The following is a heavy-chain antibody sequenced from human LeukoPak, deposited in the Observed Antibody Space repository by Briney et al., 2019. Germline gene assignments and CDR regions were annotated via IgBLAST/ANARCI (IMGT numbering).Heavy chain of an antibody. CDR3: ARRWYSSSWYAYFQH. CDR1: GGSFSGYY. V-gene: IGHV4-34*01. CDR2: IDHSGST. J-gene: IGHJ1*01. D-gene: IGHD6-13*01. Sequence: SETLSLTCAVYGGSFSGYYWSWIRQPPGKGLEWIGEIDHSGSTSYNPSLKSRATISVDTSKNQFSLKLSSVTAADTAVYYCARRWYSSSWYAYFQHWGQGTLVTVSS.